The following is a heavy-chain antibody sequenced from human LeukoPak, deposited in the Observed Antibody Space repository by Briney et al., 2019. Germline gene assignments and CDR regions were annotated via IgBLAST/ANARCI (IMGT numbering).Heavy chain of an antibody. CDR3: ARGPGYSYGYSYDDY. CDR1: GFTFSSYS. V-gene: IGHV3-48*01. Sequence: PGGSLRLSCAASGFTFSSYSMTWVRQAPGKGLEWVSYISSTSSTVYYADSVKGRFTISRDNVKNSLYLQMNSLRAEDTAVYYCARGPGYSYGYSYDDYWGQGTLVTVSS. D-gene: IGHD5-18*01. CDR2: ISSTSSTV. J-gene: IGHJ4*02.